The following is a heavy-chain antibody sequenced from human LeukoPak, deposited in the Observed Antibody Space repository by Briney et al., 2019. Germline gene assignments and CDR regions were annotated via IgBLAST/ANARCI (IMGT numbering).Heavy chain of an antibody. D-gene: IGHD2-15*01. J-gene: IGHJ4*02. CDR1: GFIFSNYA. Sequence: AGGSLRLSCAASGFIFSNYAMTWVRQAPGKGLEWVSTISGSDDSTFYADSVRGRFTISRDNSKNTLCLQMNSLRAEDTAVYYCAKSRSGGGSCYNYWGQGTLVTVSS. V-gene: IGHV3-23*01. CDR2: ISGSDDST. CDR3: AKSRSGGGSCYNY.